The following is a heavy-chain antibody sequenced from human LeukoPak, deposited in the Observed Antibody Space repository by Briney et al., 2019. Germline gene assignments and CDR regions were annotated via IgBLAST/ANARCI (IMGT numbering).Heavy chain of an antibody. J-gene: IGHJ5*02. D-gene: IGHD3-22*01. CDR1: GGSISSSSYY. CDR2: IYYSGST. CDR3: ARGYYYDSRNRFDP. Sequence: SETLSLTCTVSGGSISSSSYYWGWIRQPPGKGLEWIGSIYYSGSTYYNPSLKSRVTISVDTSKNQFSLKLSSVTAADTAVYYCARGYYYDSRNRFDPWGQGTLVTVSS. V-gene: IGHV4-39*01.